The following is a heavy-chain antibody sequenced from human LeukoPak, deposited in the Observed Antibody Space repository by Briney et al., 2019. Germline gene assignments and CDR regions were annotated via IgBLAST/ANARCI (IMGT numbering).Heavy chain of an antibody. V-gene: IGHV3-23*01. CDR3: ARYSGSYYYPPAWDL. D-gene: IGHD1-26*01. J-gene: IGHJ4*02. CDR1: GFTFSNNA. CDR2: TSTSGGSA. Sequence: GGSLRLSCAASGFTFSNNAMSWVRQAPGKGLEWVSSTSTSGGSAYYADSVKGRFTISRDNSKNTLYLQMDSLRADDTAVYYCARYSGSYYYPPAWDLWGQGTLVTVSS.